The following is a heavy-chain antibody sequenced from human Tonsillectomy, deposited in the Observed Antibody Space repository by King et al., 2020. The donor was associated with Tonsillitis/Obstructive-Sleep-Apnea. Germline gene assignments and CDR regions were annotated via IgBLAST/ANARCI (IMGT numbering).Heavy chain of an antibody. Sequence: VQLVESGAEVKKPGASVKVSCKASGYTFTSYGISWVRQAPGQGLEWMGWISAYNGNTNYAQKLQGRVTRTTDTSTSTAYMELRSLRSDDTAVYYCARATSIAAAGYYYYYMDVWGKGTTVTVSS. CDR3: ARATSIAAAGYYYYYMDV. CDR2: ISAYNGNT. J-gene: IGHJ6*03. CDR1: GYTFTSYG. D-gene: IGHD6-13*01. V-gene: IGHV1-18*01.